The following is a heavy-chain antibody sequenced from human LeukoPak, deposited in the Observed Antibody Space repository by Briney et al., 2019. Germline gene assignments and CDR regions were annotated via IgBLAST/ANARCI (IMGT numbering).Heavy chain of an antibody. Sequence: SETLSLTCVVPGGSVSAYFLSWIRQPPGKGLEWIGYISYTGSTNYNPSLKSRVTISVDTSKNQFSLQLTSVTAADTAVYYCARDDYRGVTHVDPWGQGTLVTGSP. CDR3: ARDDYRGVTHVDP. CDR1: GGSVSAYF. J-gene: IGHJ5*02. D-gene: IGHD3-10*01. V-gene: IGHV4-59*02. CDR2: ISYTGST.